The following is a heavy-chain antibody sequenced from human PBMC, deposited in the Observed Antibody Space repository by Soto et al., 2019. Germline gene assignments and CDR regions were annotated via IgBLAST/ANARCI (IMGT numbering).Heavy chain of an antibody. J-gene: IGHJ4*02. D-gene: IGHD6-6*01. V-gene: IGHV4-39*01. CDR3: ARHGAPRPWAGLE. Sequence: QLQLQESGPGLVKPSETLSLTCTVSGGSISSSSYYWGWIRQPPGKGLEWIGSIYYSGSTYYNPSLKSRVTISVDTSKNQFSLKLSSVTAADTAVYYCARHGAPRPWAGLEWGQGTLVTVSS. CDR1: GGSISSSSYY. CDR2: IYYSGST.